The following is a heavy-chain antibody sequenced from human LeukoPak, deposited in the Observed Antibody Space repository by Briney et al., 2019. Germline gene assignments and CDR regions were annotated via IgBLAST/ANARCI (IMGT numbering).Heavy chain of an antibody. CDR2: ISGSGGST. D-gene: IGHD5-18*01. CDR1: GFTFSSYA. Sequence: GGSLRLSCAASGFTFSSYAMSWVRQAPGKGLEWVSAISGSGGSTYYADSVKGRFTISRDNSKNTLYLQMNSLRAEDTAVYYCAKWGPTGRCSYGYADYWGQGTLVTVSS. J-gene: IGHJ4*02. V-gene: IGHV3-23*01. CDR3: AKWGPTGRCSYGYADY.